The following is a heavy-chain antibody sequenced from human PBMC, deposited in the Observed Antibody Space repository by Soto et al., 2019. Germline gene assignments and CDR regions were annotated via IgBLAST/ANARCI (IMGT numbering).Heavy chain of an antibody. CDR3: ARPNSSGWYDDAFDI. J-gene: IGHJ3*02. CDR1: GYTFTSYG. D-gene: IGHD6-19*01. CDR2: ISAYNGNT. V-gene: IGHV1-18*01. Sequence: ASVKVSCKASGYTFTSYGISWVRQAPGQGLEWMGWISAYNGNTNYAQKLQGRVTMTTDTSTSTAYMELRSLRSDDTAVYYCARPNSSGWYDDAFDIWGQGTMVAVSS.